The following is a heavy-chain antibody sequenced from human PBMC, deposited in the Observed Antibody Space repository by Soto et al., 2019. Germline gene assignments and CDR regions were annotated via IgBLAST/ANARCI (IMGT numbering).Heavy chain of an antibody. D-gene: IGHD6-19*01. V-gene: IGHV6-1*01. CDR3: ARGRVQWLVGWDYYFDY. Sequence: SQTLSLTCAISGDSFSSNSAAWNWIRQSPSRGLEWLGRTYYRSKWYNDYAVSVKSRITINPDTSKNQFSLQLNSVTPEDTAVYYCARGRVQWLVGWDYYFDYWGQGTLVTVSS. CDR1: GDSFSSNSAA. J-gene: IGHJ4*02. CDR2: TYYRSKWYN.